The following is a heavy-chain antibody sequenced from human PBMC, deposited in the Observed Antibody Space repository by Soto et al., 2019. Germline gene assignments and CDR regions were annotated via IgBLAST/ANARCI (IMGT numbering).Heavy chain of an antibody. D-gene: IGHD4-17*01. CDR2: IYPGDSDT. CDR3: ARQSPTPGYYYFSYGMDV. J-gene: IGHJ6*02. Sequence: AGESLKISCKASGYIFTLYWIGWVRQMPGKGLEWMGIIYPGDSDTRYSPSFQGQVTISADKSISTASLQWSSLKASDTAVYYCARQSPTPGYYYFSYGMDVWGQGTTVTVSS. V-gene: IGHV5-51*01. CDR1: GYIFTLYW.